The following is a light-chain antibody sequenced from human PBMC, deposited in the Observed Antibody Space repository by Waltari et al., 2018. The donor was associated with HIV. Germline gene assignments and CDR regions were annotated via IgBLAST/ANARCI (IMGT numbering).Light chain of an antibody. J-gene: IGLJ2*01. CDR2: EVS. CDR3: SSYTNRATLL. Sequence: HSSLTQPASVSGSPGQSITISCTGSSSDVGAYNFVSWYQQHPGQTPKLIIYEVSNRPSGVSYRFSGSKSVNTASLTISGLQADDEADYYCSSYTNRATLLFGGGTRLTVL. V-gene: IGLV2-14*01. CDR1: SSDVGAYNF.